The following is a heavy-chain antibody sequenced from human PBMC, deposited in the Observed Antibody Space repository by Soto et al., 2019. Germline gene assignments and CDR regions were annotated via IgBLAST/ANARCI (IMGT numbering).Heavy chain of an antibody. V-gene: IGHV1-18*04. CDR1: GYPFTSYG. Sequence: DSVQVSCKASGYPFTSYGISWVRQAPGQGLEWMGWISAYNGNTNYAQKVQDRVTMTTDTSTSTAYMDLRSLRSDDTAVYYCARDQRATTGLYYYYSDMDVWGQGTTVTLAS. CDR2: ISAYNGNT. J-gene: IGHJ6*02. CDR3: ARDQRATTGLYYYYSDMDV. D-gene: IGHD1-1*01.